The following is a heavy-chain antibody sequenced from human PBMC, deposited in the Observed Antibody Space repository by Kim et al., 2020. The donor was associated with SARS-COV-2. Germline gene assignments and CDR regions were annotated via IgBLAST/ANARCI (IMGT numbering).Heavy chain of an antibody. J-gene: IGHJ6*02. CDR2: RSTR. V-gene: IGHV3-48*02. Sequence: RSTRTCSESVKGRFTISRDDANNSMSLQMNNLRDEDTAVYYCARGLWGMDVWGQGTTVIVSS. CDR3: ARGLWGMDV.